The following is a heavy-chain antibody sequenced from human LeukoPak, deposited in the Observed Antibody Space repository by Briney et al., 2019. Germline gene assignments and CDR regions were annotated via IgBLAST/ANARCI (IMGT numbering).Heavy chain of an antibody. Sequence: PSETLSLTCTVSGYSISSGYYWGWIRQPPGKGLEWIGSIYHSGSTYYNPSLKSRVTISVDTSKNQFSLKLSSVTAADTAVYYCARGKVYDYVWGSYRSNAFDIWGQGTMVTVSS. CDR1: GYSISSGYY. CDR3: ARGKVYDYVWGSYRSNAFDI. D-gene: IGHD3-16*02. J-gene: IGHJ3*02. V-gene: IGHV4-38-2*02. CDR2: IYHSGST.